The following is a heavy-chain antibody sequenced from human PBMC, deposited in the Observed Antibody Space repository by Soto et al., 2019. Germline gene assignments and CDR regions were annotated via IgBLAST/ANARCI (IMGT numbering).Heavy chain of an antibody. CDR3: ARNVVPAADSYYYYYMDV. D-gene: IGHD2-2*01. V-gene: IGHV4-59*08. J-gene: IGHJ6*03. CDR1: GGSISSYY. Sequence: PSETLSLTCAVSGGSISSYYWSWIRQPPGKGLEGIGYIYYSGSTNYNPSLKSRVTISVDTSKNQFSLKLSSVTATDTAVYYCARNVVPAADSYYYYYMDVWGKGTTVTASS. CDR2: IYYSGST.